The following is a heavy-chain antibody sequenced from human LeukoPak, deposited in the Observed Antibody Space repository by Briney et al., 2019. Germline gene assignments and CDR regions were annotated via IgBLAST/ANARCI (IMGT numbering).Heavy chain of an antibody. Sequence: PGGYLRLSCVASGFTFDDYGMSWVRQAPGKGLQWVANINWNGRSTGYADSVKGRFTISRDNAKNSVYLQMNSLRGEDTAFYYCARDTHYYDSSGPVHYWGQGTLVSVSS. CDR2: INWNGRST. CDR3: ARDTHYYDSSGPVHY. D-gene: IGHD3-22*01. J-gene: IGHJ4*02. CDR1: GFTFDDYG. V-gene: IGHV3-20*04.